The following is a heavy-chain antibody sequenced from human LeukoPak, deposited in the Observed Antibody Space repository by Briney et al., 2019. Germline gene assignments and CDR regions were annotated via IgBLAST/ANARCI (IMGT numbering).Heavy chain of an antibody. CDR1: GGAFSGYY. J-gene: IGHJ4*02. CDR2: INHSGFT. Sequence: SETLSRTCAIYGGAFSGYYWSWIRQPPGKGLGWIGEINHSGFTNYNPSLKSRVTISEDTSKNQFSLKLSSVTAADTAVYYCARGPPRDYDSSGFYYNYWGQGTLVTVSS. CDR3: ARGPPRDYDSSGFYYNY. V-gene: IGHV4-34*01. D-gene: IGHD3-22*01.